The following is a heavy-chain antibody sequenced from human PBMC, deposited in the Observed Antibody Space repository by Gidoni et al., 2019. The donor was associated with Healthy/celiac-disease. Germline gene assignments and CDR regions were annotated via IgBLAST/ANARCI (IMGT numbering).Heavy chain of an antibody. D-gene: IGHD6-6*01. Sequence: EVQLVESGGGLFKPGGSLRLSCAASGFTFSIYRMNWVRQAPGKGLEWVSSISSSSSYISYADSVKGRLTISRDNAKKSLYLQMNSLRAEDTAVYYCARDGYSSSVHYYYYYGMDVWGQGTTVTVSS. V-gene: IGHV3-21*01. CDR2: ISSSSSYI. J-gene: IGHJ6*02. CDR3: ARDGYSSSVHYYYYYGMDV. CDR1: GFTFSIYR.